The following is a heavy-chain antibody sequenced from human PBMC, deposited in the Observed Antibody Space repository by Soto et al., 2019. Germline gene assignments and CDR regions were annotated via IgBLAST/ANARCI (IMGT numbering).Heavy chain of an antibody. Sequence: GGSLRLSCAASGFTFTIYAMSWVRQAPGKGLEWVSSISTSIDATYYADSVKGRFTISRDDSKNTLYLQMNSLRAEDSAVYYCAKDRTVAARNFDYWGQGTQVTVSS. D-gene: IGHD6-6*01. CDR2: ISTSIDAT. V-gene: IGHV3-23*01. CDR3: AKDRTVAARNFDY. CDR1: GFTFTIYA. J-gene: IGHJ4*02.